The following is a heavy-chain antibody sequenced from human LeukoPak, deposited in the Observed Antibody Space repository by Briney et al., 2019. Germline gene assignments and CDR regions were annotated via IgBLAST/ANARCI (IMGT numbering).Heavy chain of an antibody. Sequence: GGSLRLSCAASGFTFSSYGMHWVRQAPGKGLEWVAVIWYDGSNKYYADSVKGRFTISRDNSKNTPYLQMNSLRAEDTAVYYCARGSRPDFWSGYGEGTIDYWGQGTLVTVSS. CDR1: GFTFSSYG. D-gene: IGHD3-3*01. CDR2: IWYDGSNK. CDR3: ARGSRPDFWSGYGEGTIDY. J-gene: IGHJ4*02. V-gene: IGHV3-33*01.